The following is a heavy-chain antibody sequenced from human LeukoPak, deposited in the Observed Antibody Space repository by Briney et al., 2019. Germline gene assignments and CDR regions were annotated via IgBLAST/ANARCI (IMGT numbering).Heavy chain of an antibody. CDR3: ARGRMATVGGYYFDY. V-gene: IGHV4-34*01. Sequence: SETLSLTCVVYGGSFSGYYWSWIRQPPGKGLEWIGEINHSGSTNYNPSLKSRVTISVDTSKNQFSLKLSSVTAADTAVYYCARGRMATVGGYYFDYWGQGTLVTVSS. CDR1: GGSFSGYY. D-gene: IGHD5-24*01. CDR2: INHSGST. J-gene: IGHJ4*02.